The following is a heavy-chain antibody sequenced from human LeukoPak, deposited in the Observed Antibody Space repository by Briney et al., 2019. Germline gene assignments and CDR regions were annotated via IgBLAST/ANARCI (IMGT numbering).Heavy chain of an antibody. Sequence: PGGSLRLSCAASGFTFSSYSMNWVRQAPGKGLEWVSSISSSSSYIYYADSVEGRFTISRDNAKNSLYLQMNSLRAEDTAVYYCARDGDDSSGYFGQEFDYWGQGTLVTVSS. CDR1: GFTFSSYS. V-gene: IGHV3-21*01. CDR3: ARDGDDSSGYFGQEFDY. D-gene: IGHD3-22*01. CDR2: ISSSSSYI. J-gene: IGHJ4*02.